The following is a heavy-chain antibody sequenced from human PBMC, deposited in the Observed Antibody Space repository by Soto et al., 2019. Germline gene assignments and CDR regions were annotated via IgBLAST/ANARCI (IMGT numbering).Heavy chain of an antibody. D-gene: IGHD3-9*01. CDR3: ATDSVYFDWLFGPLDY. CDR1: GGSISSSSYY. CDR2: IYYSGST. Sequence: SETLSLTCTVSGGSISSSSYYWGWIRQPPGKGLEWIGSIYYSGSTYYNPSLKSRVTISVDTSKNQFSLKLSSVTAADTAVYYCATDSVYFDWLFGPLDYWGQGTLVTVSS. J-gene: IGHJ4*02. V-gene: IGHV4-39*01.